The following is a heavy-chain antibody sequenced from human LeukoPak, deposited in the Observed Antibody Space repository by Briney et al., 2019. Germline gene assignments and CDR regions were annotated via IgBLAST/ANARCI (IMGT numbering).Heavy chain of an antibody. D-gene: IGHD6-6*01. CDR1: GFTFNTYN. CDR3: ARDSPYSSSSGEAGDY. Sequence: GGSLRLSCAASGFTFNTYNMNWVRQAPGKGLEWVSYISSSGSTIYYADSVKGRFTISRDNAKNSLYLQMNSLRAEDTAVYYCARDSPYSSSSGEAGDYWGQGTLVTVSS. J-gene: IGHJ4*02. V-gene: IGHV3-48*04. CDR2: ISSSGSTI.